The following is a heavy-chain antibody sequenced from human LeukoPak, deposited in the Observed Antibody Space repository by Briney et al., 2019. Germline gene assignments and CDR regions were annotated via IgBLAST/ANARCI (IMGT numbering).Heavy chain of an antibody. V-gene: IGHV4-34*01. Sequence: PSETLSLTCAVYGGSFSGYYWSCIRQPPGKGLEWIGEINHRGSTNYNPSLRSRVTISIDTSENQFSLKLSSVTAADTAVYYCAKGDLRVDYWGQGTLVTVSS. CDR3: AKGDLRVDY. CDR2: INHRGST. CDR1: GGSFSGYY. J-gene: IGHJ4*02.